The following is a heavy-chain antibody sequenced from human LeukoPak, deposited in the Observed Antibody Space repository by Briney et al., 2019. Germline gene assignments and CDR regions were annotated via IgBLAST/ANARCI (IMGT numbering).Heavy chain of an antibody. J-gene: IGHJ4*02. CDR1: GGSISSYY. Sequence: PSETLSLTCTVSGGSISSYYWSWIRHPPGKGLEWIGYIYYSGSTNYNPSLKSRVTISVDTSKNQFSLKLTSVTAADTAVYYCASNYYGSGSYIRFDYWGQGTLVTVSS. D-gene: IGHD3-10*01. V-gene: IGHV4-59*08. CDR3: ASNYYGSGSYIRFDY. CDR2: IYYSGST.